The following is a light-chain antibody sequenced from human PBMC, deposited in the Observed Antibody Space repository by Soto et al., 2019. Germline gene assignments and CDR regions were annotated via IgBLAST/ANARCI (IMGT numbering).Light chain of an antibody. CDR3: QQRSNWPGT. J-gene: IGKJ5*01. Sequence: EIVLTHSPATLSLSPGERATLSCRASQRVSSYLAWYQQKPGQAPRLLIYDASNRATGIPARFSGSGSGTDFTLTISSLEPEDFAVYYCQQRSNWPGTFGQGTRLEIK. V-gene: IGKV3-11*01. CDR1: QRVSSY. CDR2: DAS.